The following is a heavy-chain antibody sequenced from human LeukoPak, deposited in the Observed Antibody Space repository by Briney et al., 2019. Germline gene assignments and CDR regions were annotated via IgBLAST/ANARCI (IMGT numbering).Heavy chain of an antibody. D-gene: IGHD6-19*01. CDR3: ARETIAVAGRYFDY. CDR2: IYSGGST. J-gene: IGHJ4*02. Sequence: GGSLRLSSAASGFTVSSNYMSWVRQAPGKGLEWVSVIYSGGSTYYADSVKGRFTISRDNSKNTLYLQMNSLRAEDTAVYYCARETIAVAGRYFDYWGQGTLVTVSS. CDR1: GFTVSSNY. V-gene: IGHV3-53*01.